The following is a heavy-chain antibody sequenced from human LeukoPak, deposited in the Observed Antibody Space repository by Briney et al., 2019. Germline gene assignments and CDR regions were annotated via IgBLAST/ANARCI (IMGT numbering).Heavy chain of an antibody. Sequence: GGSLRLSCAASGFTSSSYAMSWVRQAPGKGLEWVSAISGSGGSTYYADSVKGRFTISRDNSKNTLYLQMNSLRAEDTAVYYCAKDQGGYSYGCFDYWGQGTLVTVSS. D-gene: IGHD5-18*01. CDR2: ISGSGGST. CDR3: AKDQGGYSYGCFDY. J-gene: IGHJ4*02. CDR1: GFTSSSYA. V-gene: IGHV3-23*01.